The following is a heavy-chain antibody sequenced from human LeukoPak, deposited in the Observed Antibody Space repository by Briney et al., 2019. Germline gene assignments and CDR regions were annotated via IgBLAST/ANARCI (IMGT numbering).Heavy chain of an antibody. V-gene: IGHV3-30*18. CDR2: ISHDGSDK. Sequence: GGSLRLSCAASAFTFSTYAMHWVRQAPGKGLEWVALISHDGSDKYYADSVRGRFTISRDNSKNMLYLQMNSLRADDTAVYYCAKVRYCSGGNCYSLSLYYYYYGMDVWGQGTTVTVSS. J-gene: IGHJ6*02. D-gene: IGHD2-15*01. CDR3: AKVRYCSGGNCYSLSLYYYYYGMDV. CDR1: AFTFSTYA.